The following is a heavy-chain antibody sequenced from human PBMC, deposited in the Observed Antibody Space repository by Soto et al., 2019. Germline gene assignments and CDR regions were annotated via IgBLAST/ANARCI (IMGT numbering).Heavy chain of an antibody. D-gene: IGHD4-17*01. CDR1: GFTFFAYW. V-gene: IGHV3-74*01. Sequence: EVQLVESGGGLVQPGGFLRLSCAASGFTFFAYWIHLVRQVPGNVLVWFSRINSDGSHTSYADSVMGRFTISRDNAMNTGYLHTNGLTAEDTAVYYCAKEVDYGDYAGENWFDSWGQGGLVTVAS. CDR2: INSDGSHT. J-gene: IGHJ5*01. CDR3: AKEVDYGDYAGENWFDS.